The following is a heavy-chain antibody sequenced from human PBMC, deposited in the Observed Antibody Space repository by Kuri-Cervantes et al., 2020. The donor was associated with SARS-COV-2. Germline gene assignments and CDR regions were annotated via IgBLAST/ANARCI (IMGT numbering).Heavy chain of an antibody. CDR1: GYTFTRYG. D-gene: IGHD1-14*01. Sequence: ASVKVSCKASGYTFTRYGISWVRQAPGQGLEWMGWISAYNENTNYAQKFQGRVTMTTDTSTSTAYMELRRLRSDDAAVYYCAKVPRDGYNGTYSPLFDFWGQGTLVTVSS. CDR3: AKVPRDGYNGTYSPLFDF. V-gene: IGHV1-18*04. CDR2: ISAYNENT. J-gene: IGHJ4*02.